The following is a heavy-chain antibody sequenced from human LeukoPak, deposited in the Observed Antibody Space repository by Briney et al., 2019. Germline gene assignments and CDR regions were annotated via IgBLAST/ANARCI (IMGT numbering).Heavy chain of an antibody. CDR2: ISAYNGNT. Sequence: ASVKVSCKASGYTFTSYGISWVRQAPGQGLEWMVWISAYNGNTNYAQKLQGRVTMTTDTSTSTAYMELRSLRSDDTAVYYCARTSLSIAVAGPFDYWGQGTLVTVSS. V-gene: IGHV1-18*01. CDR1: GYTFTSYG. J-gene: IGHJ4*02. D-gene: IGHD6-19*01. CDR3: ARTSLSIAVAGPFDY.